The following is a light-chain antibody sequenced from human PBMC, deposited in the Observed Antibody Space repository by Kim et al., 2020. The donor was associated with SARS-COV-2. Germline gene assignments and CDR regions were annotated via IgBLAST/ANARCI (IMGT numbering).Light chain of an antibody. CDR2: STL. V-gene: IGLV7-43*01. Sequence: PGGTVTLTCASSAGAITIHNYPSWFQQKVGQTPRPFFYSTLKRHSWTPARFSGSVLGGKAVLTLSSVQPEDEADYYCLLHYSGIQIFGGGTQLTVL. CDR1: AGAITIHNY. CDR3: LLHYSGIQI. J-gene: IGLJ2*01.